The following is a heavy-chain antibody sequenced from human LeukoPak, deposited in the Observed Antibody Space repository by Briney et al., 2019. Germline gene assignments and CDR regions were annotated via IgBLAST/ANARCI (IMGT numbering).Heavy chain of an antibody. CDR1: GFTVSSNY. V-gene: IGHV3-53*01. J-gene: IGHJ4*02. D-gene: IGHD6-19*01. Sequence: PGGSLRLSYAASGFTVSSNYMSWVRQAPGKGLEWVSVIYSGGSTYYADSVKGRFTISRDNSKNTLYLQMNSLRAEDTAVYYCARVGPVGYSSGWSFDYWGQGTLVTVSS. CDR2: IYSGGST. CDR3: ARVGPVGYSSGWSFDY.